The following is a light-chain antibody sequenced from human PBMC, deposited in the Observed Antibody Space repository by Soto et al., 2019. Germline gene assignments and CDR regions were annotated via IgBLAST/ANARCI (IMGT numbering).Light chain of an antibody. Sequence: IVMTQSPATLSVSPGERATLSCRASQTVSSNLAWYQQKPGQAPRLLIYGASTRATGIPARFTGSGSGTEFTLTISSLQPDDFATYYCQQYNSYSPTFGQGTKVDI. CDR3: QQYNSYSPT. V-gene: IGKV3-15*01. CDR1: QTVSSN. J-gene: IGKJ1*01. CDR2: GAS.